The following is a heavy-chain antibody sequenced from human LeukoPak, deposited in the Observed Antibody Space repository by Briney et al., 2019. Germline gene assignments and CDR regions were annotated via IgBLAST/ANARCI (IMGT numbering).Heavy chain of an antibody. CDR3: ARGNGSGSPIDY. CDR1: AGSISKYF. J-gene: IGHJ4*02. D-gene: IGHD3-10*01. V-gene: IGHV4-4*07. CDR2: IYSNGNT. Sequence: SETLSLTCTVSAGSISKYFWSWIRQPAGKGLEWIGRIYSNGNTNYNPSLKSRLTMSIDTSKNQFSLRLTSVTAADTAVFYCARGNGSGSPIDYWGQGTLVTVSS.